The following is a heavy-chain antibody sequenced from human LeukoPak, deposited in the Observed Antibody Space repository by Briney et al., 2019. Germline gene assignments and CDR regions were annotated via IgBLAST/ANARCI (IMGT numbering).Heavy chain of an antibody. Sequence: ASVKVSCKASGYTFTSYGISWVRQAPGQGLEWMGWISAYNGNTNYAQKLQGRVTMTTDTSTSTAYMELRSLRSDDTAVYYCAREGYCSSTSCYWFDLWGQGTLVTVSS. CDR1: GYTFTSYG. V-gene: IGHV1-18*04. J-gene: IGHJ5*02. CDR3: AREGYCSSTSCYWFDL. CDR2: ISAYNGNT. D-gene: IGHD2-2*01.